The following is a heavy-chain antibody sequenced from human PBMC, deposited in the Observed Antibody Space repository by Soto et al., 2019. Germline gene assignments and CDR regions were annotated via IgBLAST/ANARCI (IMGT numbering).Heavy chain of an antibody. Sequence: ASVNVSCKTSGYPFTRYRILWLRQAPGQGLEWVGWISAYSGDTSYAQKFQGRVTATRDTSTSTVYMEMRSLRSDDTAIYYCAILPYKNYEYDYWGQGTPVTVSS. CDR3: AILPYKNYEYDY. CDR1: GYPFTRYR. D-gene: IGHD1-7*01. V-gene: IGHV1-18*04. CDR2: ISAYSGDT. J-gene: IGHJ4*02.